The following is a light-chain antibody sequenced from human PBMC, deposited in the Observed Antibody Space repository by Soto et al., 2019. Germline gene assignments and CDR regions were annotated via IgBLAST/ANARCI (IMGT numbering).Light chain of an antibody. Sequence: QSVLTQPPSVSGAPGQRVTISCTGSSSNIGAGYDVHWYQQLPGTAPKLLIYGNSNRPSGVPDRFSGSESGTSASLAITGLQAEDEADYYCQSYDSSLSGNYVFGTGTQLTVL. CDR2: GNS. CDR1: SSNIGAGYD. CDR3: QSYDSSLSGNYV. J-gene: IGLJ1*01. V-gene: IGLV1-40*01.